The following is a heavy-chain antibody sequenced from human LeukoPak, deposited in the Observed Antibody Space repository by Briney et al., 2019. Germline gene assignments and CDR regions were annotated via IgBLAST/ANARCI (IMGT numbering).Heavy chain of an antibody. J-gene: IGHJ4*02. Sequence: SVKVSCKASGGTFSTYTFTWVRHVPGLGLEWMGGIIPMFGTPNYAQKFQGRVTITTDGSTNTAYMELRSLTSEDTAVYYCAKEKYTPYFAYWGQGTLVTVSS. CDR2: IIPMFGTP. CDR1: GGTFSTYT. CDR3: AKEKYTPYFAY. V-gene: IGHV1-69*05. D-gene: IGHD2-2*02.